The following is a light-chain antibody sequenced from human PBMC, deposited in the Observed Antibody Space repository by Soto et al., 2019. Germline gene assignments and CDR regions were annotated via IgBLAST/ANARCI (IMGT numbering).Light chain of an antibody. J-gene: IGLJ2*01. CDR3: SSSAGSNKGV. Sequence: QSALTQPPSASGSPGQSVTISCTGTSSDVGGYNYVSWYQQHPGKAPKLMIYEVSKRPSGVPDRFSGSKSGNTASLTVSGLQAEDDADYYCSSSAGSNKGVFGGGTKLTVL. CDR1: SSDVGGYNY. CDR2: EVS. V-gene: IGLV2-8*01.